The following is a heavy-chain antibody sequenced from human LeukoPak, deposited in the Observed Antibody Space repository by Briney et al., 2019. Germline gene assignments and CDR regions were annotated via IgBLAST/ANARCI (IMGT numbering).Heavy chain of an antibody. CDR1: GFTFSSYG. CDR2: ISYDGSNK. CDR3: AKPPTRRYYDSSGYPARGAFDI. V-gene: IGHV3-30*18. Sequence: GGSLRLSCAASGFTFSSYGMHWVRQAPGKGLEWVVGISYDGSNKYYADSVKGRFTISRDNSKNTLYLQMNSLRAEDTAVYYCAKPPTRRYYDSSGYPARGAFDIWGQGTMVTVSS. J-gene: IGHJ3*02. D-gene: IGHD3-22*01.